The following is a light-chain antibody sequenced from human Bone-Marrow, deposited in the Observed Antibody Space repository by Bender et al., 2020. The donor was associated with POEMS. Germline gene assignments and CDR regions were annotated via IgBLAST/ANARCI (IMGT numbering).Light chain of an antibody. CDR2: GVN. V-gene: IGLV3-9*01. CDR1: NIGSKN. J-gene: IGLJ3*02. Sequence: SYELTQPLSVSVALGQTAKITCGGNNIGSKNVHWYQQKPGQAPVLVIYGVNNRPSGIPDRFSGSSSGNTASLTITGAQAEDEADYYCGSRDSNGPRVFGGGTKLTVL. CDR3: GSRDSNGPRV.